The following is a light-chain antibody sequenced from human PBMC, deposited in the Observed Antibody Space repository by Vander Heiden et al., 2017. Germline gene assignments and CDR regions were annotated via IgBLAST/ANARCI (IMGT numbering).Light chain of an antibody. Sequence: DLQLTQSPSSLSASVGDRVTITCQASQSISNYLNWYQQKPGKAPKLLIYAASNLQSGVPSRFSGSGSGTDFTLTISSLQPEDIATYYCQQGYNTPQTFGQGTKVEIK. CDR3: QQGYNTPQT. CDR1: QSISNY. CDR2: AAS. V-gene: IGKV1-39*01. J-gene: IGKJ1*01.